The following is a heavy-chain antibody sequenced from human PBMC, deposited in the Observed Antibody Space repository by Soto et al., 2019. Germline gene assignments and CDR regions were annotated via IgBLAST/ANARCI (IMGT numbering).Heavy chain of an antibody. V-gene: IGHV4-39*02. D-gene: IGHD3-3*01. J-gene: IGHJ6*02. CDR3: ARDSDFWSGLTITYYYYGMDV. Sequence: SETLSLTCTVSGASITSRNYFWGWIRQPPGKGLQWIGTIDYRGRTYFNTSLESRVTLSVDTSNNQFSLKLTSVTAADTAVYYFARDSDFWSGLTITYYYYGMDVWGQGTTVTVSS. CDR2: IDYRGRT. CDR1: GASITSRNYF.